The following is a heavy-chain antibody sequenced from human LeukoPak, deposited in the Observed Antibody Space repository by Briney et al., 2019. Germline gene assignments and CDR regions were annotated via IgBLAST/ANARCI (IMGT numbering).Heavy chain of an antibody. J-gene: IGHJ4*02. Sequence: GRSLRLSCAASGFTFDDYAMHWVRQAPGKGLEWVSGISWNSGSIGYADSVKGRFTIYRDNAKISLYLQMNSLRAEDTALYYCAKGYRGGFWSGYYFDYWGQGTLVSVSS. CDR2: ISWNSGSI. CDR1: GFTFDDYA. D-gene: IGHD3-3*01. CDR3: AKGYRGGFWSGYYFDY. V-gene: IGHV3-9*01.